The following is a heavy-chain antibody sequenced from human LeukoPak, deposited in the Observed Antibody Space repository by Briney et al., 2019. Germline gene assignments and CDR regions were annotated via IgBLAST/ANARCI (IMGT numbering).Heavy chain of an antibody. CDR2: IRSKANSYAT. Sequence: GGSLRLSCAASGFTFSGSAMHWVRQASGKGLEWVGRIRSKANSYATAYAASVKGRFTISRDDSKNTAYLQMNSLRAEDTAVYYCARETARIAAAGYFDYWGQGTLVTVSS. V-gene: IGHV3-73*01. D-gene: IGHD6-13*01. J-gene: IGHJ4*02. CDR1: GFTFSGSA. CDR3: ARETARIAAAGYFDY.